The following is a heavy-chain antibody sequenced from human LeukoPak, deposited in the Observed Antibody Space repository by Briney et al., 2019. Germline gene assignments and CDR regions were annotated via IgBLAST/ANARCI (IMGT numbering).Heavy chain of an antibody. D-gene: IGHD5-18*01. V-gene: IGHV3-43*02. Sequence: GGSLRLSCAASGFTFDDYAMHWVRQAPGKGLEWVSLISGDGGSTYYADSVKGRFTISRDNAKNSLYLQMNSLRAEDTAVYYCARGPRYGTMDVWGKGTTVTVSS. J-gene: IGHJ6*04. CDR3: ARGPRYGTMDV. CDR2: ISGDGGST. CDR1: GFTFDDYA.